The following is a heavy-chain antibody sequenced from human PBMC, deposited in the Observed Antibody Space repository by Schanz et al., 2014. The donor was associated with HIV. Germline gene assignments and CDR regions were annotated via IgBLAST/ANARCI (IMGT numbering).Heavy chain of an antibody. CDR3: AKVAIHSSGWLPFDY. V-gene: IGHV3-53*01. J-gene: IGHJ4*01. D-gene: IGHD6-19*01. Sequence: QLVESGGGLIQPGGSLRLSCVFSGFTVSNNHLSWVSQDPVKVREGVSIIYSAGHTYYTDSVKGRFTISRDNSKNTLYLQMNSLGAEDTAVYYCAKVAIHSSGWLPFDYWG. CDR2: IYSAGHT. CDR1: GFTVSNNH.